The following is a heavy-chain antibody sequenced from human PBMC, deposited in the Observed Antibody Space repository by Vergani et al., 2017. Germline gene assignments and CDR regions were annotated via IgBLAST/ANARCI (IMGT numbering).Heavy chain of an antibody. CDR1: GGSFSGYY. CDR2: INHSGST. V-gene: IGHV4-34*01. Sequence: QVQLQQWGAGLLKPSEPLSLTCAVYGGSFSGYYWSWIRQPPGKGLEWIGEINHSGSTNYNPSLKSRVTISVDTSKNQFSLKLSSVTAADTAVYYCARGVMYSSGWYGVSRMPYYFDYWGQGTLVTVSS. J-gene: IGHJ4*02. D-gene: IGHD6-19*01. CDR3: ARGVMYSSGWYGVSRMPYYFDY.